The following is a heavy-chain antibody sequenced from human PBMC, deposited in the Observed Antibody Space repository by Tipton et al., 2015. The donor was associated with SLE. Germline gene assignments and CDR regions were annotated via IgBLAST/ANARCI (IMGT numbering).Heavy chain of an antibody. CDR2: ISGITRTT. Sequence: SLRLSCAASGFSFSDYAMTWVRQAPGRGLEWVSTISGITRTTNYADSVWGRFTISRDNSKNTLYLQMNNLRGDDTAVYYCARIHYYGSGSRDYWGQGTLVTVSS. CDR3: ARIHYYGSGSRDY. D-gene: IGHD3-10*01. CDR1: GFSFSDYA. V-gene: IGHV3-23*01. J-gene: IGHJ4*02.